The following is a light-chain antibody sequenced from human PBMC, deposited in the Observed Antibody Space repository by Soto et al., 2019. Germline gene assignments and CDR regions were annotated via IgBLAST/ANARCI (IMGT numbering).Light chain of an antibody. V-gene: IGLV2-14*01. CDR2: EVS. J-gene: IGLJ3*02. Sequence: QSALTQPASVSGSRGQSITISCTGTSSDVGSYNYVSWYQQHPGKAPKLMIYEVSNRPSGVSNRFSGSKSGNTASLTISGHQAEEEANYYCSSYTSISTRLFGGGTKLTVL. CDR1: SSDVGSYNY. CDR3: SSYTSISTRL.